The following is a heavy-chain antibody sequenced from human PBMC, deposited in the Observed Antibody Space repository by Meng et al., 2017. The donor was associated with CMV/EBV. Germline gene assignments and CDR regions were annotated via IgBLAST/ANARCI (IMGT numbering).Heavy chain of an antibody. D-gene: IGHD3-3*01. J-gene: IGHJ6*02. Sequence: GESPKTFRAASGITLSSYSMNWVRQAPGKGLEGVSTITSSCSYKYYADSVKGRFNIPRDNSESAVYLQMDSLRAEDTAGYYCARAARFTVSRYYYYALDAWGQGTTVTVSS. CDR3: ARAARFTVSRYYYYALDA. CDR2: ITSSCSYK. V-gene: IGHV3-21*04. CDR1: GITLSSYS.